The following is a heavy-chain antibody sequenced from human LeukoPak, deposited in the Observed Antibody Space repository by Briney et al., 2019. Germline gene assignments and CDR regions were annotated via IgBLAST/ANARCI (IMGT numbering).Heavy chain of an antibody. CDR2: IKGGGADP. Sequence: GWSLRLSCAASGFTFSAYAMGWVRQAPGKGLEWVSSIKGGGADPFYADSVKGRFTVSRDNSKSTLYLQMNSLRAEDTAVYYCARDPLAAPYLGYVNSYWGQGTLVTVSS. J-gene: IGHJ4*02. CDR3: ARDPLAAPYLGYVNSY. V-gene: IGHV3-23*01. CDR1: GFTFSAYA. D-gene: IGHD2-15*01.